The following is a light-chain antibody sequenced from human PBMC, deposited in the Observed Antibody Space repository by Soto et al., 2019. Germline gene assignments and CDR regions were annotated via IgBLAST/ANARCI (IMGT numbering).Light chain of an antibody. CDR2: GAS. CDR1: QSVSSD. V-gene: IGKV3-15*01. Sequence: IVMTRSPATLSLSPGKRSRLSCRASQSVSSDLAWYHQKPGQATRLLIYGASTRATGITARFSGSGSGTEFTLTINSLQSEDFAVYYCQKYNNWPRTFGQGTKVDIK. CDR3: QKYNNWPRT. J-gene: IGKJ1*01.